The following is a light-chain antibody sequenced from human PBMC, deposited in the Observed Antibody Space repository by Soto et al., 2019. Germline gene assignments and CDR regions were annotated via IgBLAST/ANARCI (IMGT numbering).Light chain of an antibody. J-gene: IGKJ5*01. V-gene: IGKV1-9*01. CDR1: QGISSY. CDR3: QHLNSYPT. CDR2: AAS. Sequence: DIQLTQSPSFLSASVGDRVTITCRASQGISSYLAWYQQKPGKAPKLLIYAASTLQSGVPSRFSGSGSRKEFTPTISILQPEYFATYYCQHLNSYPTFGQGTRVEIK.